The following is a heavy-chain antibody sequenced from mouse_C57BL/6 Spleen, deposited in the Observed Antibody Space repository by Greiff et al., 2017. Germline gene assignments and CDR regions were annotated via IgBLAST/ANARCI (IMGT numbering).Heavy chain of an antibody. CDR3: AREGYYGSDAMDY. CDR2: IYPGDGDT. J-gene: IGHJ4*01. Sequence: QVQLQQSGPELVKPGASVKISCKASGYAFSSSWMNWVKQRPGKGLEWIGRIYPGDGDTNYNGKFKGKATLTADKSSSPAYMQLSSLTSEDSAVYLCAREGYYGSDAMDYWGQGT. CDR1: GYAFSSSW. D-gene: IGHD1-1*01. V-gene: IGHV1-82*01.